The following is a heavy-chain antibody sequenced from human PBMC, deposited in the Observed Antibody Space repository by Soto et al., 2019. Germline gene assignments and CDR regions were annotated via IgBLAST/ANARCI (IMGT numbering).Heavy chain of an antibody. CDR1: GGSISSGDYY. Sequence: SETLSLTCTVSGGSISSGDYYWSWVRQPPGKGLEWIGYIYYSGSTYYNPSLKSRVTISVDMSKNQFSLKLSSVTAADTAVYYCARDGYGDYGSDYWGQGTLVTVSS. V-gene: IGHV4-30-4*01. J-gene: IGHJ4*02. D-gene: IGHD4-17*01. CDR3: ARDGYGDYGSDY. CDR2: IYYSGST.